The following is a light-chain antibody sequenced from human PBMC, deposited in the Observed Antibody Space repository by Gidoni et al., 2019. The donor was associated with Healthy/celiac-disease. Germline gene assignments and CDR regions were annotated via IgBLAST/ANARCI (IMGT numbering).Light chain of an antibody. Sequence: VLTQSPGTLSLSTGERATLSCRASQSVSSSYLAWYQHKPGQAPRLLIDAASSSATGIPDRFSGSGSGTDFNLTISRLEPEDFAVYYCQQYGSAPRTFXQXTKVEIK. V-gene: IGKV3-20*01. CDR1: QSVSSSY. CDR3: QQYGSAPRT. J-gene: IGKJ1*01. CDR2: AAS.